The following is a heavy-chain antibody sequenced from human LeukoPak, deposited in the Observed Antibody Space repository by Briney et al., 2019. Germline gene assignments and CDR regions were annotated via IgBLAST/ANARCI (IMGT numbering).Heavy chain of an antibody. CDR1: GFTFSSYA. Sequence: PGGSLRLSCAASGFTFSSYAMSWVRQAPGKGLEWFSAISGSGGSTYYADSAKGRFIISRDNSKNTLYLQMNSLRAEDTAVYYCAKSGLSPSIVVVVAADYYYYGMDVWGQGTTVTVSS. J-gene: IGHJ6*02. V-gene: IGHV3-23*01. CDR2: ISGSGGST. CDR3: AKSGLSPSIVVVVAADYYYYGMDV. D-gene: IGHD2-15*01.